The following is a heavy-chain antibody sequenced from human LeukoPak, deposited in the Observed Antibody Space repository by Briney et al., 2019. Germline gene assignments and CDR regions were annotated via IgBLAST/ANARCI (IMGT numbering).Heavy chain of an antibody. CDR2: TNPNSGDT. Sequence: ASVKVSCKASGHTFIGYYMHWMRQAPGQGLEWMGWTNPNSGDTNYAQKFQGRVTMTRDTSISTAYMELSRLRSDDTAVYYCASPRGYGDPFDYWGKGTLVTVSS. CDR3: ASPRGYGDPFDY. D-gene: IGHD4-17*01. CDR1: GHTFIGYY. V-gene: IGHV1-2*02. J-gene: IGHJ4*02.